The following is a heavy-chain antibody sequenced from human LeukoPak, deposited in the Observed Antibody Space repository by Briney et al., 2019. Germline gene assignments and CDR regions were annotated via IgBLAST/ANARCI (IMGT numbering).Heavy chain of an antibody. V-gene: IGHV3-53*01. Sequence: GGSLRLSCAASGFTVSSNYMSWVRQAPGKGLEWVSVIYSGGSTYYADSVKGRFTISRVNSKNTLYLQMNSLRAEDTAVYYCAKGTLTFGGVIVQPFDYWGQGTLVTVSS. D-gene: IGHD3-16*02. CDR3: AKGTLTFGGVIVQPFDY. CDR2: IYSGGST. J-gene: IGHJ4*02. CDR1: GFTVSSNY.